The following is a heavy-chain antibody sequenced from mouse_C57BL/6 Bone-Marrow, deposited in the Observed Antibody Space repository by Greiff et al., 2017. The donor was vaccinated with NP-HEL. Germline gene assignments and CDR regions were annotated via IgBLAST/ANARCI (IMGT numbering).Heavy chain of an antibody. CDR2: IDPETGGT. D-gene: IGHD2-3*01. CDR1: GYTFTDYE. CDR3: TKGEIYDGYTAWFAY. Sequence: QVQLQQSGAELVRPGASVTLSCKASGYTFTDYEMHWVKQTPVHGLEWIGAIDPETGGTAYNQKFKGKAILTADKSSSTAYMELRSLTSEDSAVYYCTKGEIYDGYTAWFAYWGQGTLVTVSA. V-gene: IGHV1-15*01. J-gene: IGHJ3*01.